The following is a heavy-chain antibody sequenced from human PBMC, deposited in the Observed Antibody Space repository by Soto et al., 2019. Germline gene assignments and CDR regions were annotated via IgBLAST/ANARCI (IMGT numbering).Heavy chain of an antibody. V-gene: IGHV1-46*01. CDR2: INPSGGST. J-gene: IGHJ6*02. D-gene: IGHD3-10*01. CDR3: ARDLRFWFGALCCYYYYGMDV. Sequence: ASVKVSCKASGYTFTSYYMHWVRQAPGQGLEWMGIINPSGGSTSYAQKFQGRVTMTRDTSTSTVYMELSSLRSEDTAVYYCARDLRFWFGALCCYYYYGMDVWGQGTTVTVSS. CDR1: GYTFTSYY.